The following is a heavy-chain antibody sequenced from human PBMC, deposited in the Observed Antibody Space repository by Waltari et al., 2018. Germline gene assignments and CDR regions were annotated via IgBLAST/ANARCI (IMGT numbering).Heavy chain of an antibody. CDR3: ARCRAAAGSSAFDS. CDR1: GYTFTSYW. CDR2: IYPGDSDT. Sequence: EVQLVQPGAEIRKPGESPKISCKASGYTFTSYWIAWVRQMPGKGLEWMGAIYPGDSDTRYSPSFQGQVSFAADKSSTTAYLQWSSLKASDTAMYYCARCRAAAGSSAFDSWGQGTLITVSS. V-gene: IGHV5-51*01. J-gene: IGHJ4*02. D-gene: IGHD6-13*01.